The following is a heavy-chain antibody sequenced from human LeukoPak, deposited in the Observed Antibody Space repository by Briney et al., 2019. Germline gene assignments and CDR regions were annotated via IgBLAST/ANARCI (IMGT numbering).Heavy chain of an antibody. Sequence: KPSETLSLTCTVSGGSVSSGSYYWSWIRQPPGKGLEWIGSINYSGHTYYNPSLKSRVTISVDTSKNQFSLRLSSVTAADTAVFYCARQIAVAGEWAFDIWGQGTMVTVSS. CDR1: GGSVSSGSYY. V-gene: IGHV4-39*01. CDR3: ARQIAVAGEWAFDI. J-gene: IGHJ3*02. CDR2: INYSGHT. D-gene: IGHD6-19*01.